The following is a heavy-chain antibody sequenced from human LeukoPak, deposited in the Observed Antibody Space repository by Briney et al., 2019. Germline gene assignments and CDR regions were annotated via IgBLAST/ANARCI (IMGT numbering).Heavy chain of an antibody. D-gene: IGHD2-21*02. CDR3: ATGGGDCREAFDI. Sequence: SVKLSCKASGGTFSNDAISWLRQAPGQGLEWMGRIIPILGIANYAQKFQGRVTITADKSTSTAYMELSSLRSEDTAVYYCATGGGDCREAFDIWGQGAMVTVSS. CDR2: IIPILGIA. V-gene: IGHV1-69*04. CDR1: GGTFSNDA. J-gene: IGHJ3*02.